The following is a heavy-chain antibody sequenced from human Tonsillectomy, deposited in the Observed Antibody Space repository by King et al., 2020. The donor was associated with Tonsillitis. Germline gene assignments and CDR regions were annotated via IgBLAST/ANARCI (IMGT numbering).Heavy chain of an antibody. CDR1: GFTFSSYS. Sequence: VQLVESGGGLVKPGGSLRLSCAASGFTFSSYSMNWVRQAPGKGLEWVSSISSSSSYIYYAESVKGRFTISRDNAKNTLYLQMNSLRAEDTAVYYCARDLDFWSGSREYFDYWGQGTLVTVSS. D-gene: IGHD3-3*01. J-gene: IGHJ4*02. V-gene: IGHV3-21*01. CDR2: ISSSSSYI. CDR3: ARDLDFWSGSREYFDY.